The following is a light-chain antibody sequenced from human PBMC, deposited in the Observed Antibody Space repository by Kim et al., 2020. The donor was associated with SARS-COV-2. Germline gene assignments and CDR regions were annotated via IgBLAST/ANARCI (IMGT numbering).Light chain of an antibody. V-gene: IGLV4-69*01. J-gene: IGLJ2*01. CDR2: LNSDGSH. CDR1: SGHSSYA. Sequence: LGASFKLTCTLSSGHSSYASAWHQQQPEKGPRYLMKLNSDGSHSKGDGIPDRFSGSSSGAERYLTISSLQSEDEADYYCQTWGTVVFGGGTQLTVL. CDR3: QTWGTVV.